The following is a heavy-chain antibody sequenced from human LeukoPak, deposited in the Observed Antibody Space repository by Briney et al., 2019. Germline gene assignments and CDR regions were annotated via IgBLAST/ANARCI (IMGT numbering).Heavy chain of an antibody. CDR2: IKQDGSHK. J-gene: IGHJ4*02. CDR1: GFTFSTYW. V-gene: IGHV3-7*01. CDR3: VREEGY. Sequence: GGSLRLSCAASGFTFSTYWMYWVRQAPGKGLEWVANIKQDGSHKYYVDSVKGRFTISRDNAKNSLYLQMNSLKVEDTAVYYCVREEGYWGQGTLVTVSS.